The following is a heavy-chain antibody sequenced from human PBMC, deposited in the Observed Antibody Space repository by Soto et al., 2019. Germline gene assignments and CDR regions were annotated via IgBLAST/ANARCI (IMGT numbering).Heavy chain of an antibody. Sequence: ASVKVSCKASGYTFTSYAMHWVRQAPGQRLEWMGWINAGNGNTKYSQKFQGRVTITRDTSASTAYMELSSLRSEDTAVYYCARDLSLWPSPLNWFDPGGQGTLVTVAS. V-gene: IGHV1-3*01. J-gene: IGHJ5*02. CDR1: GYTFTSYA. CDR3: ARDLSLWPSPLNWFDP. CDR2: INAGNGNT. D-gene: IGHD3-10*01.